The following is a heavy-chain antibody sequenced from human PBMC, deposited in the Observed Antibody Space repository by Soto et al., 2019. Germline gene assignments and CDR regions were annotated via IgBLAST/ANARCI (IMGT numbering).Heavy chain of an antibody. CDR3: STDEWE. J-gene: IGHJ4*02. Sequence: EVQLVESGGGLVKPGGSLRLSCAASGFDFSNGWMSWVRQAPGKGLEWVGRIKSKVHGETTDYAAHVKGRFTIPRDDSRNTLYLQMHSLQTEDTAVYYCSTDEWEWGQGTLVTVSS. CDR2: IKSKVHGETT. D-gene: IGHD1-26*01. V-gene: IGHV3-15*05. CDR1: GFDFSNGW.